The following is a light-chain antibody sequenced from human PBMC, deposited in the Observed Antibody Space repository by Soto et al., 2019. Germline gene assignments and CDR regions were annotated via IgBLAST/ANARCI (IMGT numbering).Light chain of an antibody. CDR1: QSVSSSY. V-gene: IGKV3-20*01. CDR2: GAS. CDR3: HQYSNLTVT. Sequence: EIVLTQYPGTLSLSPGERATLSCGGSQSVSSSYLAWYQQNNGQAPRLLIYGASTRATGIPARFSGSGYGTELTITISSMKYEDFAVYYCHQYSNLTVTFGGGTKVDI. J-gene: IGKJ4*01.